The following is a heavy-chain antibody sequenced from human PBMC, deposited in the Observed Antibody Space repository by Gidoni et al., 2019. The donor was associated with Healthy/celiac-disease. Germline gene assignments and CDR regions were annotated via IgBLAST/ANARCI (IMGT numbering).Heavy chain of an antibody. CDR3: ARDPRGVYNWNDGGGIDY. CDR2: INPNSGGT. D-gene: IGHD1-1*01. CDR1: GYTFTGYY. J-gene: IGHJ4*02. V-gene: IGHV1-2*02. Sequence: QVQLVQSGAEVKKPGASVTVSCKASGYTFTGYYMHWVRQAPGQGLEWMGWINPNSGGTNDAQKFQGRVTMTRDTSISTAYMELSRLRSDDTAVYYCARDPRGVYNWNDGGGIDYWGQGTLVTVSS.